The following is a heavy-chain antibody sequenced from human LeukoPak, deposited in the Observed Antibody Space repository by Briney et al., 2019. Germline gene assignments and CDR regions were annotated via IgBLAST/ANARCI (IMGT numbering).Heavy chain of an antibody. CDR1: GYSISSGYY. D-gene: IGHD3-22*01. J-gene: IGHJ4*02. Sequence: SSETLSLTCAVSGYSISSGYYWGWIRQPPGKGLEWIGSIYYSGTTYYNPSLKSRVTISVDTSKNQFSLKLSSVTAADTAIYYCARPSSGHYKVFDYWGQGTLDTVSS. CDR3: ARPSSGHYKVFDY. CDR2: IYYSGTT. V-gene: IGHV4-38-2*01.